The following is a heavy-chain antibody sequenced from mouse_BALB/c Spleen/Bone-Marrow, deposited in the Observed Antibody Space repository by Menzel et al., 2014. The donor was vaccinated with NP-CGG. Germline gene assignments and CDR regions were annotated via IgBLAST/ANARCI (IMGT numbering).Heavy chain of an antibody. Sequence: QVQLQQSGPGLVAPSQSLSITCTVSGFSLTGYGVNWVRQPPGKGLEWLGMIWGDGSTDYNSALKSRLSISKDNSKSQVFLKMNSLQTDDTARYYCAREPHYYAMDYWGQGTLVTVSS. V-gene: IGHV2-6-7*01. CDR2: IWGDGST. J-gene: IGHJ4*01. CDR3: AREPHYYAMDY. CDR1: GFSLTGYG.